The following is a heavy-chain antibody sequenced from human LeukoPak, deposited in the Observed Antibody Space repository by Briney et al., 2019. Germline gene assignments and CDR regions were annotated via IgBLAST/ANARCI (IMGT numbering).Heavy chain of an antibody. D-gene: IGHD3-10*02. CDR1: VGFLISNSYY. Sequence: PSETLPLTCPGCVGFLISNSYYWGWIRQPPGKGLEWIGNIYYSGSTYYNPSLKSPVHISVDTSKNQFQLKLSSVTAADTAVYYCAELGITMIGGVWGKGTTVTITS. J-gene: IGHJ6*04. V-gene: IGHV4-39*06. CDR2: IYYSGST. CDR3: AELGITMIGGV.